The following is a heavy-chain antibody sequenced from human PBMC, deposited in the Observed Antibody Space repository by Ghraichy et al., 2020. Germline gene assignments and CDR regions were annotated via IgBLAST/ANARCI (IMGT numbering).Heavy chain of an antibody. J-gene: IGHJ5*02. Sequence: TLSLTCTVSGGSIINGDYYWTWIRRPPGKGLEWIGYIYYSGSTYYNPSLKSRVTMSLDTSRNQFSLKMTSVAASDTAIYYCARGSGAGRAPGRSNWFDPWGQGTLVAVSS. D-gene: IGHD1-26*01. CDR2: IYYSGST. V-gene: IGHV4-31*03. CDR3: ARGSGAGRAPGRSNWFDP. CDR1: GGSIINGDYY.